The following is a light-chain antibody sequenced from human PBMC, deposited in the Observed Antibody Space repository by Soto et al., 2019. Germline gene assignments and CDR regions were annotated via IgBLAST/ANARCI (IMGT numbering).Light chain of an antibody. V-gene: IGLV2-14*03. CDR2: EVS. Sequence: LAQPASVFGSPGQSITISCTGTSSDVGGYNFVSWYQQHPGKAPKLMIYEVSNRPSGVSNRFSGSKSGNTASLTISGLQPEDEADYYCSSYTTSSTVVFGTGTKVTVL. CDR3: SSYTTSSTVV. J-gene: IGLJ1*01. CDR1: SSDVGGYNF.